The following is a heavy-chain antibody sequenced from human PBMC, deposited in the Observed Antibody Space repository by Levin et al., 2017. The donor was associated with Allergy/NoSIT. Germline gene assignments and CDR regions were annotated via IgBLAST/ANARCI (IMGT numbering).Heavy chain of an antibody. Sequence: GESLKISCAASGFTFSSYWMSWVRQAPGKGLEWVANIKQDGSEKYYVDSVKGRFTISRDNAKNSLYLQMNSLRAEDTAVYYCARAPSTKVVTATNFDYWGQGTLVTVSS. CDR2: IKQDGSEK. J-gene: IGHJ4*02. V-gene: IGHV3-7*01. CDR1: GFTFSSYW. CDR3: ARAPSTKVVTATNFDY. D-gene: IGHD2-21*02.